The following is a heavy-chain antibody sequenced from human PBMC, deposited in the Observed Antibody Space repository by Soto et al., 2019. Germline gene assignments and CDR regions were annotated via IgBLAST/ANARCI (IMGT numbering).Heavy chain of an antibody. J-gene: IGHJ5*02. Sequence: QITLKESGPTLVKPTQTLTLTCTSPGLSLTTCGVGVGWFRQPPGKALEWLALIYWDDDKRYTPSLKSRLTITKDTSKNHVVLTMTNMDPADTATYFCAHRTTTVTWWFDPWGQVTLVTVSS. CDR1: GLSLTTCGVG. V-gene: IGHV2-5*02. D-gene: IGHD4-17*01. CDR2: IYWDDDK. CDR3: AHRTTTVTWWFDP.